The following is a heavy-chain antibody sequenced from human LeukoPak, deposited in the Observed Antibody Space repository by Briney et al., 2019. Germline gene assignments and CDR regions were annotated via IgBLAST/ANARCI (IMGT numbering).Heavy chain of an antibody. V-gene: IGHV3-49*04. D-gene: IGHD1-14*01. CDR2: IRSQASGGTT. CDR3: TRIIAGRTFDP. CDR1: GFTFGDFV. Sequence: GGSLRLSCTASGFTFGDFVMSWVRQAPGKGLQCVGFIRSQASGGTTEYAPSVKGRFTISRDNSKRIVYLQMNSVWTEDTAVHYCTRIIAGRTFDPWGQGTLVTVST. J-gene: IGHJ5*02.